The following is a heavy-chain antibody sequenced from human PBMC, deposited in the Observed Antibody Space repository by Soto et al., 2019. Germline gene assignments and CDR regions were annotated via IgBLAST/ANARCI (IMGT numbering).Heavy chain of an antibody. J-gene: IGHJ3*02. CDR2: IYYSGST. V-gene: IGHV4-59*01. Sequence: SETLSLTCTVSGGSISSYYWSWIRQPPGKGLEWIGYIYYSGSTNYNPSLKSRVTISVDTSKNQFSLKLSSVTAADTAVYYCARLRVVIAHDAFDIWGQGTMVTVSS. CDR1: GGSISSYY. CDR3: ARLRVVIAHDAFDI. D-gene: IGHD3-3*01.